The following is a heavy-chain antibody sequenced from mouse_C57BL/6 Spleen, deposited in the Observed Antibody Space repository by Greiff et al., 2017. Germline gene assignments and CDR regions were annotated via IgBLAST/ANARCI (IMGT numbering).Heavy chain of an antibody. V-gene: IGHV5-6*01. D-gene: IGHD2-4*01. CDR2: ISSGGSYT. CDR1: GFTFSSYG. Sequence: EVNVVESGGDLVKPGGSLKLSCAASGFTFSSYGMSWVRQTPDKRLEWVATISSGGSYTYYPDSVKGRFTISRDNAKNTLYLQMSSLKSEDTAMYYCARMGIIYYDYDEGYFDVWGTGTTVTVSA. CDR3: ARMGIIYYDYDEGYFDV. J-gene: IGHJ1*03.